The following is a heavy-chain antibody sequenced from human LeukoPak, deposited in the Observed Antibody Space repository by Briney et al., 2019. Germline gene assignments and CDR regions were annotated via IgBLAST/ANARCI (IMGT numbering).Heavy chain of an antibody. CDR2: IYYSGST. Sequence: SETLSLTCTVPGGSISSSSYYWGWIRQPPGKGLEWSGSIYYSGSTYYNPSLKSRVTISVDTSKNQFSLKLSSVTAADTAVYYCASPPLAARMDVWGKGTTVTVSS. D-gene: IGHD6-6*01. CDR3: ASPPLAARMDV. J-gene: IGHJ6*03. V-gene: IGHV4-39*01. CDR1: GGSISSSSYY.